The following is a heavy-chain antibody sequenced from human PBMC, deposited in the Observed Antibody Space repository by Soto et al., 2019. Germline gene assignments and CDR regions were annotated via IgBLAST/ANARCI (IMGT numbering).Heavy chain of an antibody. CDR3: AKRWDTSIADEFDI. D-gene: IGHD1-26*01. CDR2: ISGSGDIT. V-gene: IGHV3-23*01. CDR1: GFTFSTSS. Sequence: EVQVLESGGDLVQPGGSLRLTCSVSGFTFSTSSRNWVRQAPGRALEWVSSISGSGDITYYADSVNGRFTTTRDNSKSTVYLQMTRLRVENTAVSHGAKRWDTSIADEFDIWGQGTMVTVSS. J-gene: IGHJ3*02.